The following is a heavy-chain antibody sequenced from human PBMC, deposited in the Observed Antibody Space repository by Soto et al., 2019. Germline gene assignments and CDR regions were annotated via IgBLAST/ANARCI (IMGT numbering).Heavy chain of an antibody. D-gene: IGHD3-22*01. CDR2: ISTNGGST. J-gene: IGHJ4*02. CDR1: GFTFSIYA. CDR3: VKGEYYYDGGAYYPFDY. V-gene: IGHV3-64D*06. Sequence: GGSLRLSCSASGFTFSIYAMHWVRQAPGKGLEYVSTISTNGGSTYYADSVKGRFAISRDNSKNTVYLQMSSLRAEETAVYYCVKGEYYYDGGAYYPFDYWGQGTLVTVSS.